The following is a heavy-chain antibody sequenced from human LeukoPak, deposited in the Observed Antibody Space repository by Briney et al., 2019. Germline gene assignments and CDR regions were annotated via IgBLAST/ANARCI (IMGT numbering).Heavy chain of an antibody. J-gene: IGHJ6*03. V-gene: IGHV3-30-3*01. CDR1: GFTFSSYA. Sequence: GGSLRLSCAASGFTFSSYAMHWVRQAPGKGLEWVAVISYDGSNKYYADSVKGRFTISRDNSKNTLYLQMNSLRAEDTAVYYCARDRWPGRISYYYYYMDVWGKGTTVTVSS. CDR2: ISYDGSNK. D-gene: IGHD1-14*01. CDR3: ARDRWPGRISYYYYYMDV.